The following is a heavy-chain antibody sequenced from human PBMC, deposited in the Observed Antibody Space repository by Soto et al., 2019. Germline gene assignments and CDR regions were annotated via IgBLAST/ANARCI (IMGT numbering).Heavy chain of an antibody. D-gene: IGHD4-17*01. CDR3: ARRLTTTVSALGY. CDR2: ISPDGPSR. V-gene: IGHV3-30*09. Sequence: QVQLVESGGGVVQPGGSLRLSCKASGFTFSSYAIHWVRQAPGKGLEWVSVISPDGPSRHAAESVRGRFVILGDNSKNMVQLEMNRLRLEDTAVYFCARRLTTTVSALGYWGQGSLVNVSS. CDR1: GFTFSSYA. J-gene: IGHJ4*02.